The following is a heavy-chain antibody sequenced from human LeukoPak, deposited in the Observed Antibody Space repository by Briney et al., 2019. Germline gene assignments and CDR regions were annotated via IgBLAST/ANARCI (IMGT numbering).Heavy chain of an antibody. CDR2: INSDGSSP. CDR1: GFTFSTYW. CDR3: ARWGSSGWYPMDV. J-gene: IGHJ6*02. V-gene: IGHV3-74*01. D-gene: IGHD6-19*01. Sequence: GGSLRLSCAASGFTFSTYWMHWVRQAPGKGLVWVSCINSDGSSPSYADSVKGRFTISRDNAKNTVYLQMNSLRAEDTAVCYCARWGSSGWYPMDVWGQGTTVTVSS.